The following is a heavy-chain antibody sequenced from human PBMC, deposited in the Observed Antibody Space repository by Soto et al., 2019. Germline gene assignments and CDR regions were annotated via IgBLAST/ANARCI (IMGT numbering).Heavy chain of an antibody. CDR1: GFTFSSYG. CDR3: AKDGLSGWYSYEIDY. Sequence: PWGSLRLSCAASGFTFSSYGMHWVRQAPGKGLEWVAVISYDGSNKYYADSVKGRFTISRDNSKNTLYLQMNSLRAEDTAVYYCAKDGLSGWYSYEIDYWGQGTLVTVSS. J-gene: IGHJ4*02. D-gene: IGHD6-19*01. V-gene: IGHV3-30*18. CDR2: ISYDGSNK.